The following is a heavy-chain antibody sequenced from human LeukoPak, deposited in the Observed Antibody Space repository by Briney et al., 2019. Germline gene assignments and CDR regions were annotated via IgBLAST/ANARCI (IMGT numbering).Heavy chain of an antibody. Sequence: GGSLRLSCAASGFTFSDYTMTWVRQAPGKGLEWVSCISTSSSYIYYADSLQGRFTVSRDNIENSLFLQMNSLIAEDTAVYYCARASISGGGVDYWGQGTLVTVPS. V-gene: IGHV3-21*01. CDR3: ARASISGGGVDY. CDR1: GFTFSDYT. J-gene: IGHJ4*02. D-gene: IGHD3-16*01. CDR2: ISTSSSYI.